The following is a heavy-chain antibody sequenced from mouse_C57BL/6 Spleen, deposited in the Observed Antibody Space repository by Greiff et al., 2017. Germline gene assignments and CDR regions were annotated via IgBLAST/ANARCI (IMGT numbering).Heavy chain of an antibody. Sequence: VQLKQSGPELVKPGASVKISCKASGYSFTGYYMNWVKQSPEKSLEWIGEINPSTGGTTYNQKFKAKATLTVDKSSSTAYMQLKSLTSEDSAVYYCAGAQATRYAMDYWGQGTSATVSS. D-gene: IGHD3-2*02. CDR3: AGAQATRYAMDY. J-gene: IGHJ4*01. CDR1: GYSFTGYY. CDR2: INPSTGGT. V-gene: IGHV1-42*01.